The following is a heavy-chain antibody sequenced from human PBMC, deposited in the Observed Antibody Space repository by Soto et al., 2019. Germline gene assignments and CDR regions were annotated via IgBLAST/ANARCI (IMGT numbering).Heavy chain of an antibody. CDR2: IIPIFGTA. D-gene: IGHD5-12*01. CDR1: GGTFSSYA. CDR3: ARSPLAGEMATIFDY. Sequence: SVKVSCKASGGTFSSYAISWVRQAPGQGLEWMGGIIPIFGTANYAQKFQGRVTITADKSTSTAYMELSSLRSEDTAVYYCARSPLAGEMATIFDYWGQGTLVTVYS. J-gene: IGHJ4*02. V-gene: IGHV1-69*06.